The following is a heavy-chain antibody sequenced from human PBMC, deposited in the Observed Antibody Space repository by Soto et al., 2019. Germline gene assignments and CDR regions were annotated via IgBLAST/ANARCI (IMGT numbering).Heavy chain of an antibody. Sequence: PSETLSLTCAVYGGSLSGYYWSWIRQPPGKGLEWIGGINHSGSTYYNPSLKSRVTISVDTSKNQFSLKLSSVTAADTAVYYCAGGRITIFGVEEFYYGMDVWGQGTTVTVSS. J-gene: IGHJ6*02. CDR1: GGSLSGYY. D-gene: IGHD3-3*01. V-gene: IGHV4-34*01. CDR2: INHSGST. CDR3: AGGRITIFGVEEFYYGMDV.